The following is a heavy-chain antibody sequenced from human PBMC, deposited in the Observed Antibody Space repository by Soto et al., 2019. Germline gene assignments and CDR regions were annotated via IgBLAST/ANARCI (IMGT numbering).Heavy chain of an antibody. CDR1: GYTFTGYY. V-gene: IGHV1-2*02. J-gene: IGHJ4*02. D-gene: IGHD5-12*01. CDR3: ARHSGYDYVFDY. Sequence: ASVKVSCKASGYTFTGYYIHWVRQAPGQGLEWMGWINPNNGDTNYAQKFQGRVSMARDTSTSTAYTELSSLRFDDTAVYYCARHSGYDYVFDYGGQGTLVTVSS. CDR2: INPNNGDT.